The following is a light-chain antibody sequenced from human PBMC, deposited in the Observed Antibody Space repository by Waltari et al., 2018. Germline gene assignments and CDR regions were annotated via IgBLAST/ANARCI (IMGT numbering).Light chain of an antibody. Sequence: DIQMTQSPSSLSASVGNKVTITCRATQAISTSLAWYQQKPGKAPKLLLYAASTLDSGVPSRFSGSGSGTEFTLTISSLQSEDFATYYCQQYSSFPPLTFGGGTKVEIK. V-gene: IGKV1-NL1*01. CDR3: QQYSSFPPLT. J-gene: IGKJ4*01. CDR2: AAS. CDR1: QAISTS.